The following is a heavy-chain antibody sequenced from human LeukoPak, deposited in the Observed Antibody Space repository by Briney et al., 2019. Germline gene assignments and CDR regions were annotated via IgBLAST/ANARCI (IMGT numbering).Heavy chain of an antibody. D-gene: IGHD1-1*01. CDR2: IRDGGSNK. Sequence: PGGSLRLSCAASGFTFSSYGMHWVRQAPGTALEGVAFIRDGGSNKYYADSVMGRFTISRDNSKNTLYLQMNSLRAEDTAVYYCAKDSMRYNWNDFDYWGQGTLVTVSS. V-gene: IGHV3-30*02. CDR1: GFTFSSYG. CDR3: AKDSMRYNWNDFDY. J-gene: IGHJ4*02.